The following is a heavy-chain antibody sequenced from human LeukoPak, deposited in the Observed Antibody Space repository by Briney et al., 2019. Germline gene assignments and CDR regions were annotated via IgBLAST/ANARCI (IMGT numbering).Heavy chain of an antibody. CDR2: ISGSGDNT. CDR1: TFTFSSYT. Sequence: GGSLRLSCAASTFTFSSYTMNWVRQAPGKGLEWVSTISGSGDNTYYADSVNGRFTISRDNSKKTLYLYMISLRAEDTAVYFCAKLWTIISSGNNWLDPWGQGTLVTVSS. CDR3: AKLWTIISSGNNWLDP. V-gene: IGHV3-23*01. D-gene: IGHD6-25*01. J-gene: IGHJ5*02.